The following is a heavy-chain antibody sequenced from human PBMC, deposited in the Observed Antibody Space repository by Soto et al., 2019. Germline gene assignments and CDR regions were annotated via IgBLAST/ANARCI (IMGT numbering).Heavy chain of an antibody. Sequence: EVQLVESGGGLVRPGGSLRLSCAASGFTFSNAWMTWVRQAPGKGLEWVGRINSKTDGGTIDYAAPVQGRFTISRDDSKNTLYLQMNSLKTENTAVYSCTTDREYDILTGYPYCWGQGTLVTVSS. D-gene: IGHD3-9*01. CDR2: INSKTDGGTI. CDR1: GFTFSNAW. CDR3: TTDREYDILTGYPYC. J-gene: IGHJ4*02. V-gene: IGHV3-15*05.